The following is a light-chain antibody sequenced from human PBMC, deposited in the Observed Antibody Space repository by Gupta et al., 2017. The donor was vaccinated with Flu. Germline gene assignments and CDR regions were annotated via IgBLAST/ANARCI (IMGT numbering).Light chain of an antibody. J-gene: IGKJ4*01. V-gene: IGKV3-20*01. CDR2: NTS. CDR1: QSVRDIY. Sequence: PGTLSWSPGERVTLSCRARQSVRDIYLAWYQQKPGQAPRLIIYNTSRRATGITDRFSGSGAGTDFTLTSSRLEHEDFAVYYCQQYSTLITFGGGTKVEIK. CDR3: QQYSTLIT.